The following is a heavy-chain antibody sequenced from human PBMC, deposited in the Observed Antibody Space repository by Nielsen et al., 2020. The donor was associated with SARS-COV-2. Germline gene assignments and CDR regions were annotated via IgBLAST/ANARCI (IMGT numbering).Heavy chain of an antibody. CDR3: ARQGIVVVPAVTGGMDV. D-gene: IGHD2-2*01. CDR2: INSDGSST. Sequence: ETLSLTCAASGFTFSSYWMHWVRQAPGKGLVWVSRINSDGSSTSYADSVKGRFTISRDNAKNTLYLQMNSLRAEDTAVYYCARQGIVVVPAVTGGMDVWGQGPRSPSP. CDR1: GFTFSSYW. J-gene: IGHJ6*02. V-gene: IGHV3-74*01.